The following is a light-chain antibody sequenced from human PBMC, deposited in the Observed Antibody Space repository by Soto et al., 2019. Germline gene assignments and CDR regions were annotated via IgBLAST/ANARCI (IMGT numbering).Light chain of an antibody. CDR1: SSDVGGYNY. CDR2: DVS. J-gene: IGLJ2*01. Sequence: QSALTQPASVSGSPGQSITISCTGTSSDVGGYNYVSWYQQHPGKAPKLMIYDVSNRPSGVSNRFSGSKSCNTASLTISGLQAEDEADYYCSSYTSSGTLVVFGGGTKLTVL. V-gene: IGLV2-14*01. CDR3: SSYTSSGTLVV.